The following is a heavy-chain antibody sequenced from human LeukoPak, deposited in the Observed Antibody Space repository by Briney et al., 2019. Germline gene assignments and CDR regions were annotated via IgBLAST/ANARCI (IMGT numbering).Heavy chain of an antibody. D-gene: IGHD3-3*01. CDR2: IYYSGST. Sequence: SGTLSLTCTVSGRSINGYYWTWIRQSPGRGLEWLGYIYYSGSTNYDPSLKSRVTISVDTSKNQFSLKLSSVTAADTAVYYCARDRYDFWSGFRGLYYGMDIWGQGTTVTVSS. J-gene: IGHJ6*02. CDR1: GRSINGYY. V-gene: IGHV4-59*01. CDR3: ARDRYDFWSGFRGLYYGMDI.